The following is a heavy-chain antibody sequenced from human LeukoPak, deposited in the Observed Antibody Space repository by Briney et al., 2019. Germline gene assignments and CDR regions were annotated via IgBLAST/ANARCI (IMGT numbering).Heavy chain of an antibody. CDR1: GYSFTSYW. D-gene: IGHD2-2*01. Sequence: PRESLRISCKGSGYSFTSYWISWVRQMPGKGLEWMGRIDPSDSYTNYSPSFQGHVTISADKSISTAYLQWSSLKASDTAMYYCARPYCSSTSCLVGAFDIWGQGTMVTVSS. J-gene: IGHJ3*02. CDR2: IDPSDSYT. V-gene: IGHV5-10-1*01. CDR3: ARPYCSSTSCLVGAFDI.